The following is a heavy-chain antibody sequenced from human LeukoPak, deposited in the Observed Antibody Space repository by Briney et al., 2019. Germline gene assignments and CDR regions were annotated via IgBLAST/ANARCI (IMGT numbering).Heavy chain of an antibody. CDR3: ARGYCSGGSCHSPSFDY. D-gene: IGHD2-15*01. Sequence: SGPTLVKPTQTLTLTCTFSGFSLSTSGMCVSWIRQPPGKALEWLALIDWDDDKYYSTSLKTRLTISKDTSKNQVVLTMTNMDPVDTATYYCARGYCSGGSCHSPSFDYWGQGTLVTVSS. V-gene: IGHV2-70*01. CDR1: GFSLSTSGMC. CDR2: IDWDDDK. J-gene: IGHJ4*02.